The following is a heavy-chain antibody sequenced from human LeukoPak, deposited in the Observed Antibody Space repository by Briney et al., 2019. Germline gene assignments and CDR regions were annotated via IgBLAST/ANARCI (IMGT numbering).Heavy chain of an antibody. V-gene: IGHV4-61*02. J-gene: IGHJ4*02. Sequence: SQTLSLTCTVSGGSISSGSYYWSWIRQPAGKGLEWIGRTYTSGSTNYNPSLKSRVTMSVDTSKNQFSLKLSSVTAADTAVYYCARDRGTWNDDGFDYWGQGTLVTVSS. D-gene: IGHD1-1*01. CDR3: ARDRGTWNDDGFDY. CDR1: GGSISSGSYY. CDR2: TYTSGST.